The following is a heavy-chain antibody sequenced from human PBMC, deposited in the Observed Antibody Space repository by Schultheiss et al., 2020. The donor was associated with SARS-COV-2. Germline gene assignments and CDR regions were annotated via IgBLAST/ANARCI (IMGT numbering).Heavy chain of an antibody. J-gene: IGHJ4*02. CDR3: ARAARVEQLFSVRGGHLDY. CDR2: IYFTGIT. Sequence: SQTLSLTCTVSGASISSFYWSWIRQPPGKGLDPIGNIYFTGITKYSPSLKSRITISVDTSKKQFSLRLGSVTAADTAVYYCARAARVEQLFSVRGGHLDYWGRGTQVTVSS. CDR1: GASISSFY. V-gene: IGHV4-59*01. D-gene: IGHD3-10*01.